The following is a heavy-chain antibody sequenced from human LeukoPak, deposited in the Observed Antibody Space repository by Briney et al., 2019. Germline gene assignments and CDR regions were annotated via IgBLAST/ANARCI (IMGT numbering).Heavy chain of an antibody. Sequence: SGGSLRLSCAASGFTFSSYAMNWVRQAPGKGLEWVSSISNSADRTHYADSVKGRFTISRDNSKNTLSLQMNSLRAEDTAVYYCAQNWNDDCWGQGTLVTVSS. D-gene: IGHD1-1*01. CDR2: ISNSADRT. J-gene: IGHJ4*02. CDR1: GFTFSSYA. V-gene: IGHV3-23*01. CDR3: AQNWNDDC.